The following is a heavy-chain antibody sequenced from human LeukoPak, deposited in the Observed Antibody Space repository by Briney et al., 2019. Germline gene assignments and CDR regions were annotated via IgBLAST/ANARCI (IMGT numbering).Heavy chain of an antibody. CDR1: GGTFSSYA. CDR2: IIPILGIA. Sequence: SVKVSCKASGGTFSSYAISWVRQAPGQGLEWMGRIIPILGIANYAQKFQGRVTITADKSTSTAYMELRSLRSDDTAVYYCAMGVAGHLTFDYWGQGTLVTVSS. V-gene: IGHV1-69*04. D-gene: IGHD6-19*01. J-gene: IGHJ4*02. CDR3: AMGVAGHLTFDY.